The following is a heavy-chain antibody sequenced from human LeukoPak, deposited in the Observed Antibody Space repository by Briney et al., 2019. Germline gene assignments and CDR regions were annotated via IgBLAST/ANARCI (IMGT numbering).Heavy chain of an antibody. CDR3: AKARYYYDSSGYYSDYYYYYYMDV. J-gene: IGHJ6*03. V-gene: IGHV3-23*01. CDR1: RFTFSSYA. Sequence: GESLRLSCAASRFTFSSYAMSWVRQAPGKGLEWVSAISGSGGSTYYADSVKGRFTISRDNSKNTLYLQMNSLRAEDTAVYYCAKARYYYDSSGYYSDYYYYYYMDVWGKGTTVTVSS. D-gene: IGHD3-22*01. CDR2: ISGSGGST.